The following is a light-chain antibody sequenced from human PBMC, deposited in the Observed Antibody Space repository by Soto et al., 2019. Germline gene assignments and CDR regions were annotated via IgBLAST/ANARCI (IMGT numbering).Light chain of an antibody. Sequence: EIVLTQSPGTLSLSPGERATLSCRASQSVSSSYLAWYQQKPVQAPRILIYGASSRATGIPDRFSGSGSGTDFTLTISRLEPEDFAVYYCQQYGSSPPYTCGQGTKLEIK. CDR2: GAS. CDR3: QQYGSSPPYT. J-gene: IGKJ2*01. CDR1: QSVSSSY. V-gene: IGKV3-20*01.